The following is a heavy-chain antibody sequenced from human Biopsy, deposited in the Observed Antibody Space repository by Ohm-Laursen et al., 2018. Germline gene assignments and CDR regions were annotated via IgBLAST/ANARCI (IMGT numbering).Heavy chain of an antibody. V-gene: IGHV3-33*01. D-gene: IGHD3-10*01. CDR1: GFTFSSYG. CDR2: IWYDGSNK. J-gene: IGHJ2*01. CDR3: ARDRYYGSESYYSHYNMDL. Sequence: SLRLSCAASGFTFSSYGIHWVRQAPGKGLEWVAVIWYDGSNKYSADSVKGRFSISRDNSKNTVYLQMNSLRAADTAVYYCARDRYYGSESYYSHYNMDLWGRGSPVTVPS.